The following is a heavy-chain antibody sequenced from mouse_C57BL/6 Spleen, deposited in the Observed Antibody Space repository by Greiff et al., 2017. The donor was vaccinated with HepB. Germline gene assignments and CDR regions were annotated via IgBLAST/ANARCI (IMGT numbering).Heavy chain of an antibody. CDR1: GFTFSDYG. CDR2: ISSGSSTI. Sequence: EVQLVESGGGLVKPGGSLKLSCAASGFTFSDYGMHWVRQAPEKGLEWVAYISSGSSTIYYADTVKGRFTISRDNAKNTLFLQMTSLRSEDTAMYYCARPYYYGSSYGEFAYWGQGTLVTVSA. CDR3: ARPYYYGSSYGEFAY. V-gene: IGHV5-17*01. D-gene: IGHD1-1*01. J-gene: IGHJ3*01.